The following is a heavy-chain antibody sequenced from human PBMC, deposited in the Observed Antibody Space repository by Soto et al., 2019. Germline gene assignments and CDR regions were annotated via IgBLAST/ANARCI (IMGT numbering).Heavy chain of an antibody. CDR1: GYTFSSYG. CDR2: ISTYNGNT. J-gene: IGHJ4*02. D-gene: IGHD3-3*01. V-gene: IGHV1-18*01. Sequence: ASVKVSCKTSGYTFSSYGISWVRQAPGQGLEWMGWISTYNGNTRYEEMVQDRVTMTTDTSTSTAYMELRSLRSDDTAVYYCARIGGFLDWLEILIDYWGQGTLVTVS. CDR3: ARIGGFLDWLEILIDY.